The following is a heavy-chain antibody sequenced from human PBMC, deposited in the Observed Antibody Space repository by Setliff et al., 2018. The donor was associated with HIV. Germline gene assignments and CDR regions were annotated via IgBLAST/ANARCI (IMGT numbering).Heavy chain of an antibody. CDR3: ATGLIMAPDY. CDR1: GGSFTGYY. D-gene: IGHD2-8*01. Sequence: ETLSLTCAVSGGSFTGYYWSWIRQHPGKGLEWIGFIYYSGTTCYNPSLRSRVTISIGTSKNQFSLKLSSVTAADTAVYYCATGLIMAPDYWGQGSLVTVSS. J-gene: IGHJ4*02. CDR2: IYYSGTT. V-gene: IGHV4-34*01.